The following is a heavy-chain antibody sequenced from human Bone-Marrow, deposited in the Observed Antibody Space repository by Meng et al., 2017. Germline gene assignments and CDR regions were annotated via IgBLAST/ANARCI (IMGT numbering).Heavy chain of an antibody. J-gene: IGHJ4*01. D-gene: IGHD2-15*01. V-gene: IGHV1-46*01. Sequence: SVKVSCKASGNILTTHTMHWVRQAPGQGCEWMGRIYPSGGSKIKAQKFQGRVTLTRDTYTGTPYMELRSMPSEDTAVYYCASQEGSCSGGACYPDFWGQGTQVT. CDR3: ASQEGSCSGGACYPDF. CDR2: IYPSGGSK. CDR1: GNILTTHT.